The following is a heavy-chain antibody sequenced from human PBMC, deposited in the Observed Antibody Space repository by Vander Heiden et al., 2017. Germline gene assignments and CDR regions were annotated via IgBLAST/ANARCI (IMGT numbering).Heavy chain of an antibody. J-gene: IGHJ4*02. CDR2: IIPIFGTA. CDR3: ARPSGMVGQWYFDY. V-gene: IGHV1-69*01. D-gene: IGHD1-26*01. CDR1: GGTFSSYA. Sequence: QVQLAQSAAEAKKPAPAVKVSCKASGGTFSSYAISWVRQALGYGLAWMGEIIPIFGTANYAQKVQGRVTMTADESTSTAYMELSSLRSEDTAEYYCARPSGMVGQWYFDYWGQGTLVTVSS.